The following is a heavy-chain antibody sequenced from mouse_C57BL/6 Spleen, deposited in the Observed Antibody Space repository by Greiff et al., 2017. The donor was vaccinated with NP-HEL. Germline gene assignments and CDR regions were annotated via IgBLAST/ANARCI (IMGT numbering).Heavy chain of an antibody. Sequence: VQLQQSGPELVKPGASVKISCKASGYTFTDYYMNWVKQSHGKSLEWIGDINPNNGGTSYNQKFKGKATLTVDKSSSTAYMELRSLTSEDSAVYYCARSYYGSSEDYAMDYWGQGTSVTVSS. CDR2: INPNNGGT. J-gene: IGHJ4*01. D-gene: IGHD1-1*01. CDR1: GYTFTDYY. CDR3: ARSYYGSSEDYAMDY. V-gene: IGHV1-26*01.